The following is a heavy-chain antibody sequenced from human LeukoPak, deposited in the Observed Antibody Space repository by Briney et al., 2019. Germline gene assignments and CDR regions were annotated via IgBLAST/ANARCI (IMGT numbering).Heavy chain of an antibody. CDR2: IYYSGST. D-gene: IGHD6-19*01. Sequence: PSETLSLTCTVSGGSISSGGYYWSWIRQHPGKGLEWIGYIYYSGSTYYNPSLKSRVTISVDTSKNQFSLKLSSVTAADTAVYYCVGLYSSGWEGWFDPWGQGTLVTVSS. V-gene: IGHV4-30-4*08. CDR1: GGSISSGGYY. CDR3: VGLYSSGWEGWFDP. J-gene: IGHJ5*02.